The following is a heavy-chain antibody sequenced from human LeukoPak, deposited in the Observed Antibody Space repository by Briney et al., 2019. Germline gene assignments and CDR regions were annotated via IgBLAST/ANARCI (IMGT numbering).Heavy chain of an antibody. D-gene: IGHD3-10*01. CDR2: ISGSGDDT. V-gene: IGHV3-23*01. CDR3: AKHRGLHPGLNAFDF. CDR1: GFTFSSYA. Sequence: PGGSLRLSCEASGFTFSSYAMSWVRQAPGKGLEWVSAISGSGDDTYYADSVKGRFTISRDNSRNTLYLRMSSLRAEDTALYYCAKHRGLHPGLNAFDFWGQGTMVTVPS. J-gene: IGHJ3*01.